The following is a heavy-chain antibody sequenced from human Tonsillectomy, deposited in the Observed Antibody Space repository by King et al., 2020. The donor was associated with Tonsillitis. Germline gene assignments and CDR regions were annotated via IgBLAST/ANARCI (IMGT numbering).Heavy chain of an antibody. CDR2: IIPMFGTT. CDR3: ARDVGIAVGSY. Sequence: QLVQSGAEVKKPGSSVKVSCKASGGTFNSYGISWVRQAPGQGLEWMGGIIPMFGTTNYAQRFQGRISITADESTRTTYMELSSLRSEDTAVYYCARDVGIAVGSYWGQGTLVTVSS. CDR1: GGTFNSYG. D-gene: IGHD6-19*01. V-gene: IGHV1-69*12. J-gene: IGHJ4*02.